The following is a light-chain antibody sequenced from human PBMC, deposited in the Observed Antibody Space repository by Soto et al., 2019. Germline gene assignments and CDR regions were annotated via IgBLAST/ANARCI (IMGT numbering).Light chain of an antibody. J-gene: IGKJ1*01. CDR1: QGISNY. V-gene: IGKV1-17*03. Sequence: DIQITQSPSAMSASVGDRVNITCRASQGISNYLAWFQLKPGKVPKRLMYAASTLQSGVPSRFSGSGSGTEFTLTISSLQPDDFATYYCQQYNSYPWTFGQGTKVDIK. CDR3: QQYNSYPWT. CDR2: AAS.